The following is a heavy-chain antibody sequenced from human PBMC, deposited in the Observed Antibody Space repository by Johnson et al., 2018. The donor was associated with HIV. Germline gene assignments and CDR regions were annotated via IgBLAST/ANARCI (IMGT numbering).Heavy chain of an antibody. Sequence: QVQLVESGGGLIQPGGSLRLSCAASGFTFSIYAIHWVRQAPGKGLEWVAVVSYDGSNKYCGDSVKGRFTISRDKSKNKLYLQSNSLRAEDTAVSYCSRGKVALDIWGQGTMVTVSS. D-gene: IGHD2-15*01. V-gene: IGHV3-30*04. CDR3: SRGKVALDI. CDR1: GFTFSIYA. J-gene: IGHJ3*02. CDR2: VSYDGSNK.